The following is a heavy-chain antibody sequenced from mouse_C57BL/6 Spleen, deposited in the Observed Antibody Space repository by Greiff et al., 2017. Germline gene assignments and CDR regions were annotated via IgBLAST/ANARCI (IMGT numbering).Heavy chain of an antibody. J-gene: IGHJ2*01. CDR1: GFTFSSYT. Sequence: EVQRVESGGGLVKPGGSLKLSCAASGFTFSSYTMSWVRQTPEKRLEWVATISGGGGNTYYPDSVKGRFTISRDNAKNTLYLQMSSLRSEDTALYYCARHEGSGYYFDYWGQGTTLTVSS. CDR2: ISGGGGNT. V-gene: IGHV5-9*01. CDR3: ARHEGSGYYFDY. D-gene: IGHD3-2*02.